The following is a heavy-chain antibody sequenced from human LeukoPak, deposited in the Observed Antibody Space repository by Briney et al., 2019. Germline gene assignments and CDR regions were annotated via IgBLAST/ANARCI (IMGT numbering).Heavy chain of an antibody. V-gene: IGHV4-4*07. CDR3: ATHGVGATFDF. J-gene: IGHJ4*02. CDR2: VHASGNT. D-gene: IGHD1-26*01. Sequence: SETLSLTCTVSGGSINSYYWSWIRQPVGRGLEWIGRVHASGNTNYNPSLKSRITMSIDTSKNQFSLRLHSVTAADTAVYFCATHGVGATFDFWGQGTLVTVSS. CDR1: GGSINSYY.